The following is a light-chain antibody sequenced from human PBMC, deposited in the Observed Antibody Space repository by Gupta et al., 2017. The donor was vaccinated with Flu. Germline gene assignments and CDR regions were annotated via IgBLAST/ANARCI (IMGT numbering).Light chain of an antibody. CDR3: QQRSNWPLT. V-gene: IGKV3-11*01. J-gene: IGKJ4*02. CDR1: QSVTNY. CDR2: DAS. Sequence: GERATRSCRTSQSVTNYLIWYQQKPGQAPRLLIFDASNRAPGVPARFSGSGSGTDFTLTISTLEPEDFAVYYCQQRSNWPLTFGGGTKVEIK.